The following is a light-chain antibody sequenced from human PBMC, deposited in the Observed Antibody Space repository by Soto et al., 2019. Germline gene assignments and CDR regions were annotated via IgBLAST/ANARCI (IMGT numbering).Light chain of an antibody. CDR3: QQRSNWPPIT. Sequence: EVVLTHSPGTLSFSPGEIATLSFRASQSVSSYLAWYQQKPGQAPRLLIYDASNRATGIPARFSGSGSGTDFTLTISSLEPEDFAVYYCQQRSNWPPITFGRGTRLEIK. J-gene: IGKJ5*01. V-gene: IGKV3-11*01. CDR1: QSVSSY. CDR2: DAS.